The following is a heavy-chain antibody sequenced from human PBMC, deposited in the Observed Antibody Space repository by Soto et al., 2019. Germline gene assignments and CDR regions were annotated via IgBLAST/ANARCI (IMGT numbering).Heavy chain of an antibody. CDR3: ARDTAWDLGY. CDR2: IYYSGSS. Sequence: QVQLQESGPGLVKPSETLSLTCAVSGDSLTSGNCWIWVRQPPGKGLEWMGGIYYSGSSSYNPSLKSRVTISMDKSKHQFSLTVNSVTAADTATYYCARDTAWDLGYWGQGTLVLVSS. J-gene: IGHJ4*02. V-gene: IGHV4-4*02. D-gene: IGHD7-27*01. CDR1: GDSLTSGNC.